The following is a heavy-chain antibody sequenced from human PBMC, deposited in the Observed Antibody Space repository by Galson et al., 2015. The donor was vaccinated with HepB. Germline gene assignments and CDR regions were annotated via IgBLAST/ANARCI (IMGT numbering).Heavy chain of an antibody. D-gene: IGHD1-26*01. Sequence: ETLSLTCTVSGGSISSSSYYWGWLRQPPGKGLEWIGSFYYTGNTHYNPSLKSRVTLSIDTSKNQFSLRLSSVTAADTAVYYCASLVGASPGYYWGQGTLVTVSS. J-gene: IGHJ4*02. CDR1: GGSISSSSYY. CDR3: ASLVGASPGYY. CDR2: FYYTGNT. V-gene: IGHV4-39*01.